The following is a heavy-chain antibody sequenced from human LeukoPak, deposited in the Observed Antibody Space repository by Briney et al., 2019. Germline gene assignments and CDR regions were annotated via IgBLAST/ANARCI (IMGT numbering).Heavy chain of an antibody. Sequence: PGGSLRLSCAASGFTFSSYWMSWVRQAPGKGLEWVANIKQDGSEKYYVDSVKGRFTISRDNAKSSLYLQMNSLRAEDTAVYYCARVPPNTVTTLQYFDYWGQGTLVTVSS. CDR3: ARVPPNTVTTLQYFDY. V-gene: IGHV3-7*01. CDR1: GFTFSSYW. CDR2: IKQDGSEK. D-gene: IGHD4-17*01. J-gene: IGHJ4*02.